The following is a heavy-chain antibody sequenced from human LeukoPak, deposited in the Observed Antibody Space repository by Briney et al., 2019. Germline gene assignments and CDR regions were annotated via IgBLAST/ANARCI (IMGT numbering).Heavy chain of an antibody. CDR2: IIPIFGTA. D-gene: IGHD2-2*01. CDR1: GGTFISYA. J-gene: IGHJ5*02. V-gene: IGHV1-69*13. Sequence: ASVKVSCKASGGTFISYAISWVRQAPGQGLEWMGGIIPIFGTANYARKFQGRVTITADESTSTAYMELSSLRSEDTAVYYCARGGGIVVVPAAPWNWFDPWGQGTLVTVSS. CDR3: ARGGGIVVVPAAPWNWFDP.